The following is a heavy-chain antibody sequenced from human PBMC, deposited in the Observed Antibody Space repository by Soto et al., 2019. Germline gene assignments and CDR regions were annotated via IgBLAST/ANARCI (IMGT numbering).Heavy chain of an antibody. Sequence: GGSLRLSCAASGFTFSSYWMSWVRQAPGKGLEWVANIKQDGSEKYYVDSVKGRFTISRDNAKNSLYLQMNSLRAEDTAVYYCASSSNTYYDFWSGYYGSFDYWGQGTLVTVSS. CDR1: GFTFSSYW. J-gene: IGHJ4*02. V-gene: IGHV3-7*01. CDR3: ASSSNTYYDFWSGYYGSFDY. CDR2: IKQDGSEK. D-gene: IGHD3-3*01.